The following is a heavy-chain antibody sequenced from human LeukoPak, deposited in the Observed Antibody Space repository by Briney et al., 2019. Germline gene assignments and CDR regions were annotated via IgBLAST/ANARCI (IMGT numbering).Heavy chain of an antibody. Sequence: AASLKISCRGFGDSFTSSWFGWGLQLPRKGLQWLGIIAPGDSDTRYSPSFQGQVIISADKSISTAFLQWSSLKASDTAMYYCARLVVAATRYFDYWGQGTLVTVSS. CDR2: IAPGDSDT. V-gene: IGHV5-51*01. CDR3: ARLVVAATRYFDY. J-gene: IGHJ4*02. D-gene: IGHD2-15*01. CDR1: GDSFTSSW.